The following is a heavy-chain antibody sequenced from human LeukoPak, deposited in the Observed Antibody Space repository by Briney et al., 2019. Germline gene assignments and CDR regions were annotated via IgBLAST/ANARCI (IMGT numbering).Heavy chain of an antibody. D-gene: IGHD2-15*01. CDR3: ASRRGGGGTFDY. J-gene: IGHJ4*02. CDR2: INHSGSN. CDR1: GVSFSGYY. Sequence: SETLSLTCAVYGVSFSGYYWSWIRQPPGKGLEWIGKINHSGSNNYNPPLKSRVTISVDTSKNQFCLNMISVAAADAAVYDSASRRGGGGTFDYWGQGTLVTVSS. V-gene: IGHV4-34*01.